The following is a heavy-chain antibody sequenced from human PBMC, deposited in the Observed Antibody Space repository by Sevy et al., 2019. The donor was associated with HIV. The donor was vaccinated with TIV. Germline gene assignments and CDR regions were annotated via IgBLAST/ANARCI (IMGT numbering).Heavy chain of an antibody. D-gene: IGHD1-1*01. V-gene: IGHV4-59*01. J-gene: IGHJ4*02. Sequence: SETLSLTCSVSGGSISSYSWTWVRQSPGKGLEWIGIIYFTGNTDYSPALKSRVILSLDTSKSQFSLTLKSVTAADTAIYFCARDSTTRPRVLDYWGQGTLVTVSS. CDR2: IYFTGNT. CDR1: GGSISSYS. CDR3: ARDSTTRPRVLDY.